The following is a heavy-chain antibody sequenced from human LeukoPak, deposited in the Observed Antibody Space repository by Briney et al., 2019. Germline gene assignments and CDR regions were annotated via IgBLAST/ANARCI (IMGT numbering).Heavy chain of an antibody. CDR3: ARDRNNFDDAFDL. CDR1: GFNVSSNY. J-gene: IGHJ3*01. D-gene: IGHD1/OR15-1a*01. V-gene: IGHV3-53*04. CDR2: LYSGGTT. Sequence: GGSLRLSCAASGFNVSSNYMNWVRQAPGKGLEWVSILYSGGTTYYADSVKGRFTISRHNSENTLYLQMNSLRAEDTAVYYCARDRNNFDDAFDLWGQGTMVTVSS.